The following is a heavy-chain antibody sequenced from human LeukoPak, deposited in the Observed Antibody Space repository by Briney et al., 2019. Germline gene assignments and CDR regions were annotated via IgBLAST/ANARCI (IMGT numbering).Heavy chain of an antibody. Sequence: PGESLRLSCGASGFTFSSYSMNWVRQAPGKGLEWVSSISSSSSYIYYADSVKGRFTISRDNAKNSLYLQMNSLRAEDTAVYYCAREGYDSSGYYYFFDYWGQGTLVTVSS. CDR1: GFTFSSYS. V-gene: IGHV3-21*01. J-gene: IGHJ4*02. CDR2: ISSSSSYI. D-gene: IGHD3-22*01. CDR3: AREGYDSSGYYYFFDY.